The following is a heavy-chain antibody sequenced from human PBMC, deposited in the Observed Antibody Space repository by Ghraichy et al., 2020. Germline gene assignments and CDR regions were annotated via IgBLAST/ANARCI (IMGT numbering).Heavy chain of an antibody. V-gene: IGHV4-39*02. CDR2: VYGSGGS. Sequence: ESLNISCTVSGGSLSSDIYYWGWIRQPPGKGLEWIGSVYGSGGSFYSPSLKNRVTISMDTSQSQFSLRLNSVTAADTAVYYCARGNPGVGGALDYWGQGTLVTVSS. CDR1: GGSLSSDIYY. D-gene: IGHD1-14*01. CDR3: ARGNPGVGGALDY. J-gene: IGHJ4*02.